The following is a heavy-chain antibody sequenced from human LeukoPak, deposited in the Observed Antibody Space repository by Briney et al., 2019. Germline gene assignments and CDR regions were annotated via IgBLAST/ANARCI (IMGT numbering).Heavy chain of an antibody. V-gene: IGHV3-23*01. J-gene: IGHJ4*02. CDR3: AKLICDSKDCSY. CDR1: EFTFSSNA. CDR2: ISSGGSNT. D-gene: IGHD2-21*02. Sequence: GGSLRLSCAASEFTFSSNALSWVRQAPGKGLEWVSTISSGGSNTYYANSVKGRFTISRDTSKNTLYLQLNSLRVEDTAIYYCAKLICDSKDCSYWGQGTLVTVSS.